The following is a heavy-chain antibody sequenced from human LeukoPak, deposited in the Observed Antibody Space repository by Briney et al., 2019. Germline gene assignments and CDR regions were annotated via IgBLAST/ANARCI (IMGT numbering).Heavy chain of an antibody. V-gene: IGHV3-66*01. D-gene: IGHD6-19*01. J-gene: IGHJ4*02. CDR1: GFTFSSYW. CDR2: IYNGVNT. CDR3: ARASQWLAFDS. Sequence: GGSLRLSCAASGFTFSSYWMSWVRQAPGKGLEWVSVIYNGVNTNYADSVKGRFSISRDSSKNTLFLQMNSLRAEDTAVYYCARASQWLAFDSWGQGTLVTVSS.